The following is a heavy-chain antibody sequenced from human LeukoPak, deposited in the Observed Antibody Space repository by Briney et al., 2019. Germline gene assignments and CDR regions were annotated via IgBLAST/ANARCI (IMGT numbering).Heavy chain of an antibody. V-gene: IGHV3-23*01. Sequence: PGGSLRLSCAASGFTFSSNAMSWVRQAPGKGLEWVSTISGNYGSTYYADSVKGRFTISRDNFKNTLYLQMNSPRAEDTAVYYCAKDYGLDIVVVPAAPPFNYWGQGTLVTVSS. CDR2: ISGNYGST. CDR1: GFTFSSNA. D-gene: IGHD2-2*01. CDR3: AKDYGLDIVVVPAAPPFNY. J-gene: IGHJ4*02.